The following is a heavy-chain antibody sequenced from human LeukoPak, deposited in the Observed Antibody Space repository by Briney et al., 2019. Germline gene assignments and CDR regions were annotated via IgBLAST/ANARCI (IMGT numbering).Heavy chain of an antibody. D-gene: IGHD3-3*01. Sequence: PGGSLRLSCAASGFTFSSYSMNWVRQAPGKGLEWVANINQDGSEKYYVDSVEGRFTISRDSVKNSLYLQMTSVRADDTAMYYCVRDDYDFWSGYQRYFEFWGQGTLVTVSS. V-gene: IGHV3-7*01. CDR1: GFTFSSYS. J-gene: IGHJ4*02. CDR2: INQDGSEK. CDR3: VRDDYDFWSGYQRYFEF.